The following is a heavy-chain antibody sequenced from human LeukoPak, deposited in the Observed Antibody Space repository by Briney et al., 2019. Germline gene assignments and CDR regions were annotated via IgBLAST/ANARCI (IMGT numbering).Heavy chain of an antibody. V-gene: IGHV1-18*01. J-gene: IGHJ4*02. D-gene: IGHD3-10*01. CDR1: GYTFTSYG. CDR3: ARDAGVRGVIKLHPASFDY. CDR2: ISAYNGST. Sequence: ASVKVSCKASGYTFTSYGISWVRQAPGQGREWMGWISAYNGSTNYAQKLQGRVTMTTDTSTSTAYLELRSLRSDDTAVYYCARDAGVRGVIKLHPASFDYWGKGTLVTVSS.